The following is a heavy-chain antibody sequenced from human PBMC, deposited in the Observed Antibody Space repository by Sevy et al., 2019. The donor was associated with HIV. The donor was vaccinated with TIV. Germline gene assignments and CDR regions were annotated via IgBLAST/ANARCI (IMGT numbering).Heavy chain of an antibody. CDR2: ITWNSGSI. J-gene: IGHJ4*02. CDR3: VKDNYYDSSGFDY. V-gene: IGHV3-9*01. D-gene: IGHD3-22*01. CDR1: GFTFDDYA. Sequence: GGSLRLSCAASGFTFDDYAMHWVRQAPGKGLEWVSGITWNSGSIGYADSVKGRFTISRDNAKNSLYLQMNSLRPEDTALYYCVKDNYYDSSGFDYWGQGTLVTVSS.